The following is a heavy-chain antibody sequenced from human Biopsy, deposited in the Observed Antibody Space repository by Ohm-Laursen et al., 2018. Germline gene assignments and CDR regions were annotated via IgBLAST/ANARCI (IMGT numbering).Heavy chain of an antibody. J-gene: IGHJ1*01. CDR1: GGSYTGHY. D-gene: IGHD4-23*01. CDR3: ARGSNEYGGLYFPH. CDR2: ISYTGYT. V-gene: IGHV4-59*11. Sequence: SLTLSFTCTVSGGSYTGHYWSWIRQPPGKGLVWIGHISYTGYTSYKSSLKSRVTISLDTFRKHFSLRLASLAAADTAVYYCARGSNEYGGLYFPHWGQGTLVTVSS.